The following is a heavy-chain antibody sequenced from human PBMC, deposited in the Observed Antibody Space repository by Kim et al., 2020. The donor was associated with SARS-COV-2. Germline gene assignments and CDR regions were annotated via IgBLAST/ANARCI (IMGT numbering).Heavy chain of an antibody. D-gene: IGHD6-13*01. Sequence: GGSLRLSCAASGFTFNTWMNWVRQAPGKGLEWVANIKEDGTVTYYVDSVKGRFTISRDNAKSSLDLQMASLRAGDTAVYYCAAAFDYWGQGTLVTVSS. CDR1: GFTFNTW. CDR2: IKEDGTVT. CDR3: AAAFDY. J-gene: IGHJ4*02. V-gene: IGHV3-7*03.